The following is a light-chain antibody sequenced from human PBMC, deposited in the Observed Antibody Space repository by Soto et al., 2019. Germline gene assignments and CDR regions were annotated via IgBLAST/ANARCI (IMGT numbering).Light chain of an antibody. CDR3: QQSYSTLT. Sequence: DIQMTQSPSSLSASVGDRVTITCRATQIISGYLNWYQQKPGKAPKLLIYGASPLQRGVPSRFSGSGSGTDFTLTISSLEPEDSATYYCQQSYSTLTFGGGTKVEIK. CDR2: GAS. CDR1: QIISGY. V-gene: IGKV1-39*01. J-gene: IGKJ4*01.